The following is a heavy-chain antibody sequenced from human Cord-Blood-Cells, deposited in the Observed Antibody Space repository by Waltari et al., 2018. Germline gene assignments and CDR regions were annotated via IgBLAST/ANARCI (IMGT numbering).Heavy chain of an antibody. Sequence: QVQLQPWGAGPLQPSETLSLTCAVYGGSFSGYYWRWIRQPPGKGLEWIGEINHSGSTNYNPSLKSRVTISVDTSKNQFSLKLSSVTAADTAVYYCAMTVTTTDAFDIWGQGTMVTVSS. J-gene: IGHJ3*02. CDR3: AMTVTTTDAFDI. D-gene: IGHD4-17*01. CDR2: INHSGST. V-gene: IGHV4-34*01. CDR1: GGSFSGYY.